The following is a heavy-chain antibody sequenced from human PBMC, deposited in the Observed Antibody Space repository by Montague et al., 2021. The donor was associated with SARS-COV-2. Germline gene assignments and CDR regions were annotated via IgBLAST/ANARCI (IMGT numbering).Heavy chain of an antibody. J-gene: IGHJ4*02. Sequence: SETLSLTCTVPGGSFIGYYWGWIRQPPGKGLEWIGEINHNGNTHYNPSLKSRLTMSLDTSRTHISLQVTSVTAADTAVYFCARRLYSFGSGTYRDWGQGTLVTVSS. D-gene: IGHD3-10*01. CDR2: INHNGNT. CDR3: ARRLYSFGSGTYRD. V-gene: IGHV4-34*01. CDR1: GGSFIGYY.